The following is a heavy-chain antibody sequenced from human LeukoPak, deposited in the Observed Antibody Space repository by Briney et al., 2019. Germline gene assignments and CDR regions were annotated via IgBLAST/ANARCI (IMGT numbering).Heavy chain of an antibody. V-gene: IGHV4-39*01. CDR3: ATLEGSPDY. CDR1: GVSISSYY. CDR2: IYYSGST. D-gene: IGHD3-3*01. Sequence: SETLSLTCTVSGVSISSYYWGWIRQPPGKGLEWIGSIYYSGSTYYNPSLKSRVTISVDTSKNQFSLKLSSVTAADTAVYYCATLEGSPDYWGQGTLVTVSS. J-gene: IGHJ4*02.